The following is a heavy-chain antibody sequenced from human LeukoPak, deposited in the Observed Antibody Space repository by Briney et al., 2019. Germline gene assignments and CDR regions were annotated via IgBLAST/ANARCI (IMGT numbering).Heavy chain of an antibody. CDR3: ARDGGLGAFDI. CDR1: GGTFSSYA. D-gene: IGHD3-16*01. Sequence: SVKVSCKASGGTFSSYAISWVRQAPGQGLELMGRIIPIFGTANYAQKFQGRVTITTYESTSTAYMELSSLRSEDTAVYYCARDGGLGAFDIWGQGTMVTVSS. J-gene: IGHJ3*02. CDR2: IIPIFGTA. V-gene: IGHV1-69*05.